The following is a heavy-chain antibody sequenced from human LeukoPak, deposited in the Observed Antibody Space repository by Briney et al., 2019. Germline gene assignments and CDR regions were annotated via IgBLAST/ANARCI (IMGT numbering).Heavy chain of an antibody. J-gene: IGHJ4*02. CDR3: ARGPSGSYYVGY. V-gene: IGHV1-69*04. CDR1: GYTFTSYG. Sequence: SVKVSCKASGYTFTSYGISWVRQAPGQGLEWMGRIIPILGIANYAQKFQGRVTITADKSTSTAYMELSSLRSEDTAVYYCARGPSGSYYVGYWGQGTLVTVSS. CDR2: IIPILGIA. D-gene: IGHD1-26*01.